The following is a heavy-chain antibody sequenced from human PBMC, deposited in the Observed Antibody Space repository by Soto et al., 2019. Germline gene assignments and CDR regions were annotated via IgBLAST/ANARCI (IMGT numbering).Heavy chain of an antibody. CDR2: MYYSGST. V-gene: IGHV4-39*01. CDR3: ARRVTWAFDV. Sequence: QLQLQESGPGLVKPSETLSLTCTVSGGSISSSTYYWGWIRQPPGKGLEWIGSMYYSGSTYYNPSLKSRVTISVDTSNNQFSLKLSSVTAADTAVYYCARRVTWAFDVWVRGTMVTVSS. J-gene: IGHJ3*01. CDR1: GGSISSSTYY.